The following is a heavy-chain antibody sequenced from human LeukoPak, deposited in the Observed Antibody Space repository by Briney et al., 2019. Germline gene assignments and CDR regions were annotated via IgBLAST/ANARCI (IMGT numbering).Heavy chain of an antibody. J-gene: IGHJ4*02. V-gene: IGHV4-34*01. CDR1: GGSFSGYY. Sequence: SETLSLTCAVFGGSFSGYYWSWIRQPPGKGLEWIGEINHSGSTNYNPSLKSRVTISVDTSKNQFSLKLRSVTAADTAVYYCARLYSGSYSNWGQGTLVTVSS. CDR2: INHSGST. CDR3: ARLYSGSYSN. D-gene: IGHD1-26*01.